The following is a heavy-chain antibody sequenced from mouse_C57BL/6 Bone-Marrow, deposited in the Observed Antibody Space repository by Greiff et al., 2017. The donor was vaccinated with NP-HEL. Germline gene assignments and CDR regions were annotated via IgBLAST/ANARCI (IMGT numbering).Heavy chain of an antibody. CDR2: ISGGGGNT. Sequence: EVMLVESGGGLVKPGGSLKLSCAASGFTFSSYTMSWVRQTPEKRLEWVATISGGGGNTYYPDSVKGRFTISRDNAKNTLYLQMSSLRSEDTALYYCAIWLRRGDYFDYWGQGTTLTVSS. V-gene: IGHV5-9*01. D-gene: IGHD2-2*01. CDR1: GFTFSSYT. J-gene: IGHJ2*01. CDR3: AIWLRRGDYFDY.